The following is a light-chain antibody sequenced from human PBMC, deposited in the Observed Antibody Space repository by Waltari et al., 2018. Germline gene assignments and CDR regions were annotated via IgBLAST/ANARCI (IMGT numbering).Light chain of an antibody. CDR2: AVS. CDR1: SSDVRGYNY. J-gene: IGLJ3*02. Sequence: QSALTQPRSVSGSPGQSVTLSCTGTSSDVRGYNYVSWYQQLAGKVPKLIIYAVSKKPSGVPERFSGSQSASPASLTISVLQGDDEADYDCCSFQVSHWVFGGGTKVTVL. V-gene: IGLV2-11*01. CDR3: CSFQVSHWV.